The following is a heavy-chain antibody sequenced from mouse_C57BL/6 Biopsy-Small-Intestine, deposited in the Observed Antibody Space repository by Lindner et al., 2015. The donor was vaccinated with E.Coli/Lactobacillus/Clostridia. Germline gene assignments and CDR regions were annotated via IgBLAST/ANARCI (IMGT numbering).Heavy chain of an antibody. Sequence: VQLQESGAELVKPGASVKISCKASGYSFTGYNMNWVKQSHGKSLEWIGNINPYYGSTSYNQKFKGKATLTVDKSSSTAYMQLNSLTSEDSAVYYCARSYYYDGSYKYFDVWGAGTTVTVSS. V-gene: IGHV1-39*01. D-gene: IGHD1-1*01. CDR3: ARSYYYDGSYKYFDV. J-gene: IGHJ1*01. CDR1: GYSFTGYN. CDR2: INPYYGST.